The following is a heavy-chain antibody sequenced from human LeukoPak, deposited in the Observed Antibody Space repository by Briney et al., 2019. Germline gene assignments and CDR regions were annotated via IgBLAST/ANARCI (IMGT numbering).Heavy chain of an antibody. V-gene: IGHV3-7*01. CDR2: IKKDGSEK. D-gene: IGHD4/OR15-4a*01. CDR3: ARDLTTNSYYMDV. CDR1: GFTFSSYW. Sequence: GGSLRLSCAASGFTFSSYWMSWVRQAPGKGLEWVANIKKDGSEKYYVDSVKGRFTISGDNAKNSLYQQMNSLRAEDTAVYYCARDLTTNSYYMDVWGKGTTVTVSS. J-gene: IGHJ6*03.